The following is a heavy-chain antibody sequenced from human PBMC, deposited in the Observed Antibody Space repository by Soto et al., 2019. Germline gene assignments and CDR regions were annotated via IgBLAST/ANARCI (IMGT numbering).Heavy chain of an antibody. V-gene: IGHV3-64*04. Sequence: PGGSLRLSCSASGFTFSSYAIHWVRQAPGKGLEYVSSIGTNGGSTFYADSVKGRFTISRDNSKNTLYLQMDSLRADDTAVYYCARWSGYADAWGQGTRVTVSS. D-gene: IGHD4-17*01. CDR1: GFTFSSYA. CDR2: IGTNGGST. CDR3: ARWSGYADA. J-gene: IGHJ4*02.